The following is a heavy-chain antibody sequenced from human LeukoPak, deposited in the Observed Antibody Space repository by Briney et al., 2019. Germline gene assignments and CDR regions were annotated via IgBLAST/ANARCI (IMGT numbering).Heavy chain of an antibody. J-gene: IGHJ4*02. CDR1: GFTFSSYG. CDR2: ISYDGSNK. Sequence: GRSLRLSCAASGFTFSSYGMHWVRQAPGKGLEWVAVISYDGSNKYYADSVKGRFTISRDNSKNTLYLQMNSLRAEDTAVYYCARGLAAAGIGRWGQGTLVTVSS. V-gene: IGHV3-30*03. CDR3: ARGLAAAGIGR. D-gene: IGHD6-13*01.